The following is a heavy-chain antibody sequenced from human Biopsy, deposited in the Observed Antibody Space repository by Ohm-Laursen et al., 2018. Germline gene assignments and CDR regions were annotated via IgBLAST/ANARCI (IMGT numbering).Heavy chain of an antibody. CDR3: ARGMRSSGWPYFDS. CDR1: GDSVSSGSFY. J-gene: IGHJ4*02. D-gene: IGHD6-19*01. Sequence: GTLSLTCTVSGDSVSSGSFYWIRIRQPPGQGLEYIGYIYDRGSTANYNPSLESRVTMSVDMPKNQFSLKLSSVTAADTAIYYCARGMRSSGWPYFDSWGQGTLVTVSS. V-gene: IGHV4-61*01. CDR2: IYDRGST.